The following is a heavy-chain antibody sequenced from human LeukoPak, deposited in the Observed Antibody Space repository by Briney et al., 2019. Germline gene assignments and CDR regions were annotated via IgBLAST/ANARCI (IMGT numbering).Heavy chain of an antibody. D-gene: IGHD7-27*01. J-gene: IGHJ4*02. V-gene: IGHV3-7*03. CDR3: AAWGSGNY. Sequence: GGSLRLSCAASGFTFSSYSINWVRQAPGKGLEWVANTNQDGSQKYYVDSVRGRFTISRDNAEKLFYLQINSLRVEDTAIYYCAAWGSGNYWGQGTLVTVSS. CDR2: TNQDGSQK. CDR1: GFTFSSYS.